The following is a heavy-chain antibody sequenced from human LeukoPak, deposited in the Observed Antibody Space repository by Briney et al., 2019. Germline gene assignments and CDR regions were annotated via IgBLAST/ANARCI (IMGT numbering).Heavy chain of an antibody. CDR3: ARTHSSGWYIPVDY. J-gene: IGHJ4*02. V-gene: IGHV3-23*01. D-gene: IGHD6-19*01. CDR2: ISASGGST. Sequence: GGSLRLSCAASGFTFSSYAMNWVRQAPGKGLEWVSTISASGGSTYYADSVKGRFTISRDNAKNSLYLQMNSLRAEDTAVYYCARTHSSGWYIPVDYWGQGTLVTVSS. CDR1: GFTFSSYA.